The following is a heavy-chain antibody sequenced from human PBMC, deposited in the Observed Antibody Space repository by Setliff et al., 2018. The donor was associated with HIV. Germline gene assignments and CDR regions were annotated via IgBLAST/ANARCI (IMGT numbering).Heavy chain of an antibody. Sequence: SETLSLTCAVYGGSFSGSYRSWIRQPPGKGLEWIGEINHSGSTNYSPSLKSRVTISVDTSKNQFSLKLSSVTAADTAVYYCASRRAAMWHGLFVRFENWGQGTLVTVSS. V-gene: IGHV4-34*01. CDR1: GGSFSGSY. D-gene: IGHD2-2*01. J-gene: IGHJ4*02. CDR2: INHSGST. CDR3: ASRRAAMWHGLFVRFEN.